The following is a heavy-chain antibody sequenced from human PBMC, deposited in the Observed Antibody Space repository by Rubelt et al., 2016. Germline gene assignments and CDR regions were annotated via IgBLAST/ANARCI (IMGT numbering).Heavy chain of an antibody. Sequence: QLQLQESGPGLVKPSETLSLTCTVSGGSISSSSYYWGWIRQPPGKGLEWIGYIYTSGSTNYNPSLKSRVTMSVDTSKNQFSLKLSSVTAADTAVYYCARGDSSGWFDWGQGTLVTVSS. J-gene: IGHJ4*02. CDR2: IYTSGST. V-gene: IGHV4-61*05. D-gene: IGHD6-19*01. CDR1: GGSISSSSYY. CDR3: ARGDSSGWFD.